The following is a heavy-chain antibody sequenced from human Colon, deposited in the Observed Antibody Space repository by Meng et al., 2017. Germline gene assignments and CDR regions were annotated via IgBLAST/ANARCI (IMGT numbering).Heavy chain of an antibody. D-gene: IGHD3-10*01. CDR3: ARGGGLLWFGEPNNWFDP. CDR2: IKQDGSEK. CDR1: GFTFSSYW. V-gene: IGHV3-7*01. Sequence: GESLKILRAASGFTFSSYWMSWVRQAPGKGLEWVANIKQDGSEKYYVDSVKGRFTISRDNAKNSLYLQMNSLRAEDTAVYYCARGGGLLWFGEPNNWFDPWGQGTLVTVSS. J-gene: IGHJ5*02.